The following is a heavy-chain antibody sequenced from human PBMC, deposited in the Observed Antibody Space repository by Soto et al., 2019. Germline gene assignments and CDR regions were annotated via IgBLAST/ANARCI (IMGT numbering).Heavy chain of an antibody. V-gene: IGHV4-31*01. CDR2: ISYGGST. J-gene: IGHJ4*02. Sequence: QVQLQESGPGLVKPSQTLSLTCTVSGGSINSGGYCWSWIRQHPGKGLDWIGCISYGGSTSYNPSLKSPATLPIDTSKNQFALKPTYATPAATPVYHCSRGIPVWGQGALITVSS. D-gene: IGHD5-18*01. CDR3: SRGIPV. CDR1: GGSINSGGYC.